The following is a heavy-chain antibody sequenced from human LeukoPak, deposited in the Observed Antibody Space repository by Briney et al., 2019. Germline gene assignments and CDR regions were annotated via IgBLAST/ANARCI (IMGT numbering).Heavy chain of an antibody. D-gene: IGHD6-19*01. CDR2: ISSSSSYI. CDR1: GFTFSSYS. J-gene: IGHJ3*02. V-gene: IGHV3-21*01. Sequence: GGSLRLSCAASGFTFSSYSMNWVRQAPGKGLEWVSSISSSSSYIYYADSVKGRFTISRDNATNSLYLQMNSLRAEDTAVYYCARGKIAVAGRGAFDIWGQGTMVTVSS. CDR3: ARGKIAVAGRGAFDI.